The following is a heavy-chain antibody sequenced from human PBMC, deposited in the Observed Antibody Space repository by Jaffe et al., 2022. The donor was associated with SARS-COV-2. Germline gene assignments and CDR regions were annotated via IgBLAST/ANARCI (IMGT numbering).Heavy chain of an antibody. V-gene: IGHV3-9*01. D-gene: IGHD6-13*01. CDR1: GFTFDDYA. Sequence: EVQLVESGGGLVQPGRSLRLSCAASGFTFDDYAMHWVRQAPGKGLEWVSGISWNSGSIGYADSVKGRFTISRDNAKNSLYLQMNSLRAEDTALYYCAKGGGVGSSWFKSPFDYWGQGTLVTVSS. J-gene: IGHJ4*02. CDR2: ISWNSGSI. CDR3: AKGGGVGSSWFKSPFDY.